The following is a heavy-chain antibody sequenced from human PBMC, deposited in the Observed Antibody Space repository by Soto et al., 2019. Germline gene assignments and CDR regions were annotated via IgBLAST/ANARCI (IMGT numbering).Heavy chain of an antibody. V-gene: IGHV4-34*01. Sequence: KPSETLSLTCAVYGGSFSGYYWSWIRQPPGKGLEWIGEINHSGSTNYNPSLKSRVTISVDTSKNQFSLKLSSVTAADTAVYYCARGPWGYCSSTSCYPRHFQHWGQGTLVTVSS. CDR2: INHSGST. J-gene: IGHJ1*01. CDR1: GGSFSGYY. D-gene: IGHD2-2*01. CDR3: ARGPWGYCSSTSCYPRHFQH.